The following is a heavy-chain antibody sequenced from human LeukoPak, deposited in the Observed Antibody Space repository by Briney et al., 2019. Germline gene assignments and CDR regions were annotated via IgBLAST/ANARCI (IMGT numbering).Heavy chain of an antibody. CDR1: GFSVSSSF. CDR2: IYSIGST. V-gene: IGHV3-53*01. CDR3: AKLTRGYCASTACPNWFDP. D-gene: IGHD2-2*01. Sequence: GGSLRLSCAASGFSVSSSFMSWVRQAPGKGLEWVSVIYSIGSTFYADSVKGRFTISRDNSKNTLYLLMNSLRGEDTAVYYCAKLTRGYCASTACPNWFDPWGRGTLVTVSS. J-gene: IGHJ5*02.